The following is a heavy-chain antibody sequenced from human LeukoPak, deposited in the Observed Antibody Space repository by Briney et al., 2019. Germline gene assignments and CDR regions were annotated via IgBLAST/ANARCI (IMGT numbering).Heavy chain of an antibody. CDR2: ISSSSSYI. CDR3: ARDAGTVVTGEAFDI. Sequence: GGSLRLSCAASGFTFSSYAMHWVRQAPGKGLEWVSSISSSSSYIYYADSVKGRFTISRDNAKDSLYLQMNSLRAEDTAVYYCARDAGTVVTGEAFDIWGKGTTVTVSS. D-gene: IGHD4-23*01. V-gene: IGHV3-21*01. J-gene: IGHJ6*04. CDR1: GFTFSSYA.